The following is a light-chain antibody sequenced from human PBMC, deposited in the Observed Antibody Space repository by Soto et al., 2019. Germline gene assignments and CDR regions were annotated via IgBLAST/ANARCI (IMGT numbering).Light chain of an antibody. V-gene: IGKV3-15*01. CDR1: QSVSNN. J-gene: IGKJ1*01. Sequence: EIVLTQSPGSLSLSPGERATLSCRASQSVSNNYLAWYQQKPGQAPRLLIYAASTRVTGIPARFSGSGSGTEFTLTISSLQSEDFAVYYCQQYNTWPRTFGQGTKVDIK. CDR2: AAS. CDR3: QQYNTWPRT.